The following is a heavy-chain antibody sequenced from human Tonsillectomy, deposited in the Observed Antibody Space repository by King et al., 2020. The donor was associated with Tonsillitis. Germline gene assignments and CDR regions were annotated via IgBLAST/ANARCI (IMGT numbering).Heavy chain of an antibody. CDR3: ARGLWFGELVFDY. CDR1: GGSISSGGYS. D-gene: IGHD3-10*01. J-gene: IGHJ4*02. CDR2: IYHSGST. Sequence: QLQLQESGSGLVKPSQTLSLTCAVSGGSISSGGYSWSWIRQPQGKGLEWIGYIYHSGSTYYNPSLKSRVTISVDRSKNQFSLKLSSVTAADTAVHYCARGLWFGELVFDYWGQGTLVTVSS. V-gene: IGHV4-30-2*01.